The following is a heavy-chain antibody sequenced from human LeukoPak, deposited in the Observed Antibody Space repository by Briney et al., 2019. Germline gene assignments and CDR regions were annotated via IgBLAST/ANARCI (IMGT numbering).Heavy chain of an antibody. D-gene: IGHD1-26*01. J-gene: IGHJ3*01. V-gene: IGHV1-69*13. CDR3: AREATNDAFDG. CDR1: GGTFISYG. Sequence: SVTVSCTASGGTFISYGISWVRQAPGQGLEWMGGLIPIFATPNYAQKFQGRVTITADESTSTAYMELRSLRSEDTAVYYCAREATNDAFDGWGQGTMVTDSS. CDR2: LIPIFATP.